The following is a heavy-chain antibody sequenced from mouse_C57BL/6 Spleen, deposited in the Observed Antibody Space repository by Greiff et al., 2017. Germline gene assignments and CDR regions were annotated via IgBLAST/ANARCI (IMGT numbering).Heavy chain of an antibody. CDR3: ARSMTAQATPFDY. D-gene: IGHD3-2*02. CDR1: GYTFTSYW. V-gene: IGHV1-64*01. J-gene: IGHJ2*01. Sequence: VKLQQPGAELVKPGASVKLSCKASGYTFTSYWMHWVKQRPGQGLEWIGMIHPNSGSTNYNEKFKSKATLTVDKSSSTAYMQLSSLTSEDSAVYYCARSMTAQATPFDYWGQGTTLTVSS. CDR2: IHPNSGST.